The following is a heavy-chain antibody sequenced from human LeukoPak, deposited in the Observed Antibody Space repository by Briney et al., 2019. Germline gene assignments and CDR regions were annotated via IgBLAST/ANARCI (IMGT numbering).Heavy chain of an antibody. V-gene: IGHV3-74*01. CDR2: INSDGSST. Sequence: GGSLRPSCAASGFTFSSYWMHWVRQAPGKGLVWVSRINSDGSSTSYADSVKGRFTISRDNAKNTLYLQMNSLRAEDTAVYYCARAGRGFSYGNMDSWGQGTLVTVSS. CDR3: ARAGRGFSYGNMDS. CDR1: GFTFSSYW. D-gene: IGHD5-18*01. J-gene: IGHJ4*02.